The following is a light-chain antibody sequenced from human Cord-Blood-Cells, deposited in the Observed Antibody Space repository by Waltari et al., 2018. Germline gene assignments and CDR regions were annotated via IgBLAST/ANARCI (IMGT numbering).Light chain of an antibody. CDR1: STDLGGYNY. V-gene: IGLV2-14*03. CDR3: SSYTSSSTWV. Sequence: QSALTQPASVSGSPGQSTTISCTGTSTDLGGYNYVSWYQQPPGKAPKLMIYDVSNRPSGVSNRFSGSKSGNTASLTISGLQAEDEADYYCSSYTSSSTWVFGGGTKLTVL. J-gene: IGLJ3*02. CDR2: DVS.